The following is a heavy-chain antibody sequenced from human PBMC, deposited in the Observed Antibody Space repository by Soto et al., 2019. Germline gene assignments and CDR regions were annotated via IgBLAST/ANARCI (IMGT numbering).Heavy chain of an antibody. Sequence: GGSLRLSCAASGFTFSSYWMHWFRQTPGQGLLWVSQIKTDGSWASYADSVKGRFTVSRDNAKNTMFLQMNSLRAEDTAVYYGARSALTYTFEIGGQGTMVNVSS. D-gene: IGHD1-20*01. V-gene: IGHV3-74*01. J-gene: IGHJ3*02. CDR1: GFTFSSYW. CDR3: ARSALTYTFEI. CDR2: IKTDGSWA.